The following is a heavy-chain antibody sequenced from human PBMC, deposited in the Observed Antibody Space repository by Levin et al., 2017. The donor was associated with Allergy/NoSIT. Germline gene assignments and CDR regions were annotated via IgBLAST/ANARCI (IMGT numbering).Heavy chain of an antibody. V-gene: IGHV4-61*08. J-gene: IGHJ4*02. CDR1: GDSVSSGGYY. Sequence: SQTLSLTCTVSGDSVSSGGYYWSWIRQPPGKGLEWIGYVYYSGITNYNPSLKSRVTISRDTSKNQFSLKLISVTAADTAVYYCAREVVSAYFDYWGQGTLVTVSS. CDR3: AREVVSAYFDY. CDR2: VYYSGIT. D-gene: IGHD2-21*02.